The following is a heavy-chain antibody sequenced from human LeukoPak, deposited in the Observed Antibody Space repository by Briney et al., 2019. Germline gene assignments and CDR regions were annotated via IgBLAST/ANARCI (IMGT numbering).Heavy chain of an antibody. J-gene: IGHJ4*02. CDR3: ARDPNYYFDY. Sequence: GGSLRLSCAASGFTFSSYAMHWVRQAPGKGLEWVAVISYDGSNKYYADSVKGRFTISRDNSKNTLYLQMNSLRAEDTAVYYCARDPNYYFDYWGQGTLVTVSS. CDR2: ISYDGSNK. V-gene: IGHV3-30*04. D-gene: IGHD5-24*01. CDR1: GFTFSSYA.